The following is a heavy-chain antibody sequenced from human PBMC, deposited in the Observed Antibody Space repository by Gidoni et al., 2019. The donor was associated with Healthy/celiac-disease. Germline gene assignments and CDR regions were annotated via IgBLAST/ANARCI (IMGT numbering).Heavy chain of an antibody. V-gene: IGHV1-69*01. CDR2: ILPIFGTA. CDR1: GGTLRRYA. CDR3: ARFDI. J-gene: IGHJ3*02. Sequence: QVQLVQSGAEVKKPGPSVKVSCKASGGTLRRYAIRWVRQAPGQGREWMGGILPIFGTATYAQKFQGRVTITADESTSTAYMELSSLRSEDTAVYYCARFDIWGQGTMVTVSS.